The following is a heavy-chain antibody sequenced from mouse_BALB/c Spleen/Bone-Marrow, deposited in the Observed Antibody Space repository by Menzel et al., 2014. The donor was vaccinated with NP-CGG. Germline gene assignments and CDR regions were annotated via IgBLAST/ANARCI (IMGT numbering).Heavy chain of an antibody. D-gene: IGHD4-1*01. CDR2: IRNKANGYTT. V-gene: IGHV7-3*02. CDR1: GLTFTDYY. Sequence: EVKLMESGGGLVQPGGSLRLSCATSGLTFTDYYMNWVRQPPGEALEWSAFIRNKANGYTTEYGASVKGRFTISRDNSQSILYLHMNTLRAEDSATYYCARDMGGILFDSWGQGTTLTVSS. CDR3: ARDMGGILFDS. J-gene: IGHJ2*01.